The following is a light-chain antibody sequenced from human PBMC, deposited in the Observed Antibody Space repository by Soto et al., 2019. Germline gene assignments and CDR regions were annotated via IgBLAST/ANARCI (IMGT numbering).Light chain of an antibody. CDR2: GIS. V-gene: IGKV3-15*01. Sequence: EIVLTQSPGTLSMSPGERATLSCRASQSVSSNYLAWYQQKRGQAPRLLIYGISTRAAGVPTRFSGSGSGTEFTLTISSLQSEDFAVYYCQQYSNWPRTFGQGTKVDIK. J-gene: IGKJ1*01. CDR3: QQYSNWPRT. CDR1: QSVSSN.